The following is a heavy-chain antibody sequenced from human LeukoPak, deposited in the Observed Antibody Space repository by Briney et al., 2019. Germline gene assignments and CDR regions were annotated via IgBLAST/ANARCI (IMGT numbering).Heavy chain of an antibody. D-gene: IGHD4-11*01. V-gene: IGHV4-59*01. CDR2: IYYSGST. CDR3: ARTPTRGGRTVHFDY. Sequence: PSETLSLTCTVSGGSISSYYWSWIRQPPGKGLEWIGYIYYSGSTNYNPSLKSRVTISVDTPKNQFSLKLSSVTAADTAVYYCARTPTRGGRTVHFDYWGQGTLVTVSS. J-gene: IGHJ4*02. CDR1: GGSISSYY.